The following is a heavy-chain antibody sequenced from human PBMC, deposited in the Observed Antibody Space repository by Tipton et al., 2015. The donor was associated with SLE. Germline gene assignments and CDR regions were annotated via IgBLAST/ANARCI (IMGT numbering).Heavy chain of an antibody. V-gene: IGHV4-59*01. CDR3: ARGEVTMVQGVIWDDAFYI. Sequence: TLRLSCTVSGGSISSYYWSWIRQPPGKGLEWIGDIYYSGSTNYNPSLKSRVTISVETSKNQFPLKLSSVTAADTAVYYYARGEVTMVQGVIWDDAFYIWGQGTIVPVSS. CDR1: GGSISSYY. CDR2: IYYSGST. J-gene: IGHJ3*02. D-gene: IGHD3-10*01.